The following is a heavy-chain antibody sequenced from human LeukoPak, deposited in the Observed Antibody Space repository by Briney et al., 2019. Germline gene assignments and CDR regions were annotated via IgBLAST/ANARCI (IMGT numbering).Heavy chain of an antibody. D-gene: IGHD3-22*01. Sequence: GASVKVSCKASGYTFTSYGISWVRQAPGQGLEWMGWISAYNGNTNYAQKLQGRVTMTTDTSTSTAYMELRSLRSDDTAVYYCARAGHYYDSSGYYYFRGYYYYYYMDVWGKGTTVTISS. J-gene: IGHJ6*03. CDR3: ARAGHYYDSSGYYYFRGYYYYYYMDV. CDR1: GYTFTSYG. CDR2: ISAYNGNT. V-gene: IGHV1-18*01.